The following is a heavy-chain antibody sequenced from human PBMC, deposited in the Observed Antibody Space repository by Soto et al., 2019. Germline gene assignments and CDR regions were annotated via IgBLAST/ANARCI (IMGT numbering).Heavy chain of an antibody. V-gene: IGHV4-39*01. Sequence: QLQLQESGPGLVKPSETLSLTCTVSGGSISSSSYYWGWIRQPPGKGLEWIGSIYYSGYTLYNPSLKSRVTISVDTSNNQFSLKLSSVTAADTAVYYCARLSSGWYGYWGQGSLVTVSS. D-gene: IGHD6-19*01. CDR1: GGSISSSSYY. CDR2: IYYSGYT. CDR3: ARLSSGWYGY. J-gene: IGHJ4*02.